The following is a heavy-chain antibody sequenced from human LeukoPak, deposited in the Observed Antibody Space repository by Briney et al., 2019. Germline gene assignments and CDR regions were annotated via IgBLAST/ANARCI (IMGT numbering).Heavy chain of an antibody. Sequence: GGSLRLSCAASGFAFSGYEVNWVRQAPGKGLEWVSYISTSGSTIYYADSVKGRFTISRDNAKSSLYLQMNSLRAEDTAVYYCAREDRYIYGPTLDYWGQGTLVTVSS. CDR3: AREDRYIYGPTLDY. CDR2: ISTSGSTI. D-gene: IGHD5-18*01. J-gene: IGHJ4*02. CDR1: GFAFSGYE. V-gene: IGHV3-48*03.